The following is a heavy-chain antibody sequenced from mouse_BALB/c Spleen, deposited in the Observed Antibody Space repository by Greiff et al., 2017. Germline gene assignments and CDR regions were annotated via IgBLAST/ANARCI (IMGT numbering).Heavy chain of an antibody. CDR1: GFSLTSYD. CDR3: VRYYGSSPYYAMDY. Sequence: QVQLQQSGPGLVAPSQSLSITCTVSGFSLTSYDISWIRQPPGKGLEWLGVIWTGGGTNYNSAFMSRLSISKDNSKSQVFLKMNSLQTDDTAIYYCVRYYGSSPYYAMDYWGQGTSVTVSS. CDR2: IWTGGGT. V-gene: IGHV2-9-2*01. D-gene: IGHD1-1*01. J-gene: IGHJ4*01.